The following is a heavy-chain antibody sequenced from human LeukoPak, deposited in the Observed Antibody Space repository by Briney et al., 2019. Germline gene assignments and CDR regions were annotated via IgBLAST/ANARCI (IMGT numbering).Heavy chain of an antibody. D-gene: IGHD3-22*01. Sequence: PSETLSLTCAVYGGAFSGYYWSWIRQPLGKGLEWIGEINHSGSTNYNPSLKSRVTISVDTSKNQFSLKLSSVTAADTAVYYCARGRNYYDSSGYYTSYYMDVWGKGTTVTVSS. V-gene: IGHV4-34*01. CDR3: ARGRNYYDSSGYYTSYYMDV. J-gene: IGHJ6*03. CDR1: GGAFSGYY. CDR2: INHSGST.